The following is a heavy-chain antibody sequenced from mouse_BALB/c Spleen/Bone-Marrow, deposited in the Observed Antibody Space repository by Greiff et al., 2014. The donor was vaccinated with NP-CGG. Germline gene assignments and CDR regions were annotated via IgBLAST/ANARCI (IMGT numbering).Heavy chain of an antibody. D-gene: IGHD2-1*01. Sequence: QVQLKDSGPGLVAPSQSLSITCTVSGFSLTSYGVHWVRQPPGKGLEWLGVIWAGGSTNYNSALMSRLSISKDNSKSLVFLKMNSLQTDDTAMYYCARNYGSYAMDYWGQGTSVTVSS. V-gene: IGHV2-9*02. J-gene: IGHJ4*01. CDR1: GFSLTSYG. CDR2: IWAGGST. CDR3: ARNYGSYAMDY.